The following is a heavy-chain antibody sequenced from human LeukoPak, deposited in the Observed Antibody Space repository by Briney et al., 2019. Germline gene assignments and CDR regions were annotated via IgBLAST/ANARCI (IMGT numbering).Heavy chain of an antibody. V-gene: IGHV1-69*13. J-gene: IGHJ3*02. CDR1: GGTFSSYT. CDR2: IIPIFGTA. CDR3: ARPDSSIAARYDAFDI. Sequence: ASVKVSCKASGGTFSSYTISWVRQAPGQGLEWMGGIIPIFGTANYAQKFQGRVTITAGESTSTAYMELSSLRSEDTAVYYCARPDSSIAARYDAFDIWGQGTMVTVSS. D-gene: IGHD6-6*01.